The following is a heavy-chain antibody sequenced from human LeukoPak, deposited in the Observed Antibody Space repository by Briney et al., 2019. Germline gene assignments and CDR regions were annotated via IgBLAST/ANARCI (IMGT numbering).Heavy chain of an antibody. V-gene: IGHV1-3*01. Sequence: GASVKVSCKASGYTFTNYAMYWVRQARGQRLEWMGWINAGNGNTKHSQKFQGRVTITSDTSANTVYMELSSLRSEDTAVYYCARGDFYYDSSDPWGQGTLVTVSS. J-gene: IGHJ5*02. CDR3: ARGDFYYDSSDP. CDR1: GYTFTNYA. CDR2: INAGNGNT. D-gene: IGHD3-22*01.